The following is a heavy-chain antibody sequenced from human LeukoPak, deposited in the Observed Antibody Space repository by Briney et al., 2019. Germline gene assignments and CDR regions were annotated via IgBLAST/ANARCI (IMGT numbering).Heavy chain of an antibody. V-gene: IGHV4-4*09. CDR2: IYTSGRT. D-gene: IGHD2-15*01. J-gene: IGHJ6*03. CDR1: GGSISADD. CDR3: ARHVDGGISYFFYYMDV. Sequence: SETLSLTWTVSGGSISADDWSWIRQSPGKGLEWIGYIYTSGRTNYNPSLKSRVTISADTSKNQFSLNLISVTAADAAVYYCARHVDGGISYFFYYMDVWGKGTTVTVSS.